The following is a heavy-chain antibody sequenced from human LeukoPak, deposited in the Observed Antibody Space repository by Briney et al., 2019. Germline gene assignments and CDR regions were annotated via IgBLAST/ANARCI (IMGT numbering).Heavy chain of an antibody. Sequence: GASVKVSCKASGYTFTGYYMHWVRQAPGQGLEWMGWINPNSGGTNYAQKFQGRVTMTRDTSISTAYMELSRLRSDDTAVYYCARARRYCSGGSCYGFYYFDYWGQGTLVTVSS. CDR2: INPNSGGT. CDR1: GYTFTGYY. D-gene: IGHD2-15*01. V-gene: IGHV1-2*02. J-gene: IGHJ4*02. CDR3: ARARRYCSGGSCYGFYYFDY.